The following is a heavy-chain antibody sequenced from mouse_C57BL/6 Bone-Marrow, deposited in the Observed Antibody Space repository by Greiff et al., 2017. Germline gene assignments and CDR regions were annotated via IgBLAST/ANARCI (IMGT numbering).Heavy chain of an antibody. D-gene: IGHD1-1*01. V-gene: IGHV1-72*01. J-gene: IGHJ2*01. CDR1: GYTFNSYW. CDR3: ARDLLYYYGYYFDY. Sequence: QVQLQQPGAELVKPGASVKLSCKASGYTFNSYWMHWVKQRPGRGLEGIGRIDPNSGGTKYNEKFKSKATLTVDKPSSTAYMQLSSLTSEESAVYYCARDLLYYYGYYFDYWGQGTTLTVSS. CDR2: IDPNSGGT.